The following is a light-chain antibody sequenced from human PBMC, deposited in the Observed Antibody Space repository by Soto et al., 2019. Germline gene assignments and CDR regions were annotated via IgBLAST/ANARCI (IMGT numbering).Light chain of an antibody. V-gene: IGLV1-51*01. CDR1: SSNIGNNY. CDR3: GTWDSSLFLWV. CDR2: DNN. J-gene: IGLJ3*02. Sequence: QSVLTQPPSVSAAPGQKVTISCSGSSSNIGNNYVSWYQQLPGTAPKLLIYDNNKRPSGIPDRFSGSKSGTSATLGITGLQTGDEADYYCGTWDSSLFLWVFGGGTQLTVL.